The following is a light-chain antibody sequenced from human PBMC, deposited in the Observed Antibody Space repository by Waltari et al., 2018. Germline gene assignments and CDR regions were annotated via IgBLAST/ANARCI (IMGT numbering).Light chain of an antibody. Sequence: QSVLTQPPSVSGAPGQRVTISRTGSSSNIGAGYDVHWYQQLPGTAPKLLIYANTNRPSGVPDRFSGSKAGTSPSLAITGLQAEDEADYYCQSHDSSHYVFGTGTKVTVL. V-gene: IGLV1-40*01. J-gene: IGLJ1*01. CDR1: SSNIGAGYD. CDR2: ANT. CDR3: QSHDSSHYV.